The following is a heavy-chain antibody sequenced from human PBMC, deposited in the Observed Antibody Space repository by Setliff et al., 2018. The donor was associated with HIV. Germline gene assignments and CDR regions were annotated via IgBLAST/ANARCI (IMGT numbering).Heavy chain of an antibody. J-gene: IGHJ4*02. CDR2: INTETGKP. CDR3: ARVGSYWSTFDH. CDR1: GYTLTTYG. V-gene: IGHV7-4-1*02. Sequence: ASVKVSCKASGYTLTTYGISWVRQAPGQGPEWMGWINTETGKPMYAQGFRGRLVFSLDTSVNTAYLQINSLKAEDTAMYYCARVGSYWSTFDHWGQGALVTV. D-gene: IGHD2-8*02.